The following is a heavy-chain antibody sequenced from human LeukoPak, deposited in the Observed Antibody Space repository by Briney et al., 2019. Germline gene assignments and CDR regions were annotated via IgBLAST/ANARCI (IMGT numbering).Heavy chain of an antibody. V-gene: IGHV5-51*01. CDR1: GYSFTSYW. CDR3: ARPRTTITGAFDN. Sequence: GESLKISCKGSGYSFTSYWIGWVRQMPGKGLEWMGIIYPGDSDTRYSPSFQGQVTISADKSVSTAYLQWSSLKASDTAMYYCARPRTTITGAFDNWGQGTMVTVSS. J-gene: IGHJ3*02. CDR2: IYPGDSDT. D-gene: IGHD5-24*01.